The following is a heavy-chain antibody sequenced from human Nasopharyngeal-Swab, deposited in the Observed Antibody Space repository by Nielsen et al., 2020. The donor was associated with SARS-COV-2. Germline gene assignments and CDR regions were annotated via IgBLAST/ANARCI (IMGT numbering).Heavy chain of an antibody. CDR2: IFSNDEK. V-gene: IGHV2-26*01. CDR3: ARIDYDYVWGSYRYTGGYFDY. Sequence: WIRQPPGKALEWLGNIFSNDEKSYSTSLKSRLTISKDTSKSQVVLTMTNMDPVDTATYYCARIDYDYVWGSYRYTGGYFDYWGQGTLVTVSS. D-gene: IGHD3-16*02. J-gene: IGHJ4*02.